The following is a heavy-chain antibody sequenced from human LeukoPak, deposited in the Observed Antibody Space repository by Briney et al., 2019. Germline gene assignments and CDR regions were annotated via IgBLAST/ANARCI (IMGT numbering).Heavy chain of an antibody. CDR1: GGSFSGYY. D-gene: IGHD6-13*01. CDR2: INHSGST. Sequence: SETLSLTCAVYGGSFSGYYWSWIRQPPGKGLEWIGEINHSGSTNYNPSLKSRVTISVDTSKNQFSLKLSSVTAADTAVYYCARGQGSSWYHYYYYYGMDVWRQGTTVTVSS. J-gene: IGHJ6*02. CDR3: ARGQGSSWYHYYYYYGMDV. V-gene: IGHV4-34*01.